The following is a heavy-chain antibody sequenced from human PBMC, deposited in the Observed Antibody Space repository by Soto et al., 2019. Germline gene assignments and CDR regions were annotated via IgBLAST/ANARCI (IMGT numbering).Heavy chain of an antibody. CDR2: INNKDGNT. J-gene: IGHJ6*02. V-gene: IGHV1-18*04. CDR1: DYTFISHG. D-gene: IGHD2-2*01. CDR3: ARVSSSILVVPDYGMDV. Sequence: GGLVKVSCKAYDYTFISHGISWVRQAPGQGLEWMGWINNKDGNTKYAQKFQGRVTMTTDTSTSTAYMELRSLRSDDTAVYFCARVSSSILVVPDYGMDVWGQGTTVTVSS.